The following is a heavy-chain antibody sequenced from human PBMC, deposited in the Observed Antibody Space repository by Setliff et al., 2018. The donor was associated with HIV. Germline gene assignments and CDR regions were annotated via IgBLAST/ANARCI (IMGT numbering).Heavy chain of an antibody. J-gene: IGHJ4*01. CDR3: ARDARWLQFPYFDY. CDR1: GGSISSGGYS. V-gene: IGHV4-30-2*01. CDR2: IFHSGRI. Sequence: SETLSLTCAVSGGSISSGGYSWTWIRQPPGKGLEWIAYIFHSGRIYYNPSFRSRVTISVDSSKNQFSLKLSSVTAADTAVYYCARDARWLQFPYFDYWGQGTLVTVSS. D-gene: IGHD5-12*01.